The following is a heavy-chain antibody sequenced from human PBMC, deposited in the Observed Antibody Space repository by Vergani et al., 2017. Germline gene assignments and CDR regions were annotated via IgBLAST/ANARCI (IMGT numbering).Heavy chain of an antibody. CDR3: ARPHYYDSTMEDAFDF. V-gene: IGHV5-51*03. Sequence: EVQLVQSGAEVKTPGESLKISCKGSEYSFTSYWIGWVRQMPGKGLEWMGIIYPGDSDTRYSPSFQGQVTISVDKSISTAYLQWSSLKASDTAMYYCARPHYYDSTMEDAFDFWGQGTMVTVSS. D-gene: IGHD3-22*01. CDR2: IYPGDSDT. J-gene: IGHJ3*01. CDR1: EYSFTSYW.